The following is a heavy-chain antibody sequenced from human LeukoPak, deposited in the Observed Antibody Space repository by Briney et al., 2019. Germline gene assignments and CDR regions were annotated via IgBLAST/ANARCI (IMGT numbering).Heavy chain of an antibody. V-gene: IGHV3-30-3*01. CDR3: ARPTTHDYGDYTFNY. CDR2: ISYDGSNK. D-gene: IGHD4-17*01. CDR1: GFTFSSYA. J-gene: IGHJ4*02. Sequence: GGSLRLSCAASGFTFSSYAMHWVRQAPGKGLEWVAVISYDGSNKYYADSVKGRFTISRDNAKNSLYLQMNSLRAEDTAVYYCARPTTHDYGDYTFNYWGQGTLVTVSS.